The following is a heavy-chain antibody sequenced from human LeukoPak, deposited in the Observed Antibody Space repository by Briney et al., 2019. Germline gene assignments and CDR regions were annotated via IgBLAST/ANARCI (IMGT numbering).Heavy chain of an antibody. CDR2: IKSNADGGTT. CDR3: STSRWQYDSSGYDY. CDR1: GFTFSKAW. J-gene: IGHJ4*02. Sequence: NTGGYLRLSCAASGFTFSKAWMSWVRQATGKGLEWLGRIKSNADGGTTDYAAPVQGRNTISRDDSQNTLYLQLDSLKAEDTAVYYCSTSRWQYDSSGYDYWGQGTLVAVSS. D-gene: IGHD3-22*01. V-gene: IGHV3-15*01.